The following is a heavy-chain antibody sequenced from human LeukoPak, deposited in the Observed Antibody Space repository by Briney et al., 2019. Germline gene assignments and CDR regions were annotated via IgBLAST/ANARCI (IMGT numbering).Heavy chain of an antibody. CDR3: ARGSRSGSYLGY. Sequence: SETLSLTCTVSGGSISSYYWSWIRQPPGKGLEWIGYIYYSGSTNYNPSLKSRVTISVDTSKNQFSLKLSSVTAADTAVYYCARGSRSGSYLGYWGQGTLVTVSS. CDR2: IYYSGST. CDR1: GGSISSYY. D-gene: IGHD1-26*01. V-gene: IGHV4-59*01. J-gene: IGHJ4*02.